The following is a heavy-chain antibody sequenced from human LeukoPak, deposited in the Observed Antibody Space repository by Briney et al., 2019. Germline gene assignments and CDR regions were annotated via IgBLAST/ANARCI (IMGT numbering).Heavy chain of an antibody. CDR1: GYTFTSYG. V-gene: IGHV1-18*01. CDR2: ISTYNGNT. Sequence: GASVKVPCKASGYTFTSYGISWVRQAPGQGLEWMGWISTYNGNTNYAQKLQGRVTMTTDTSTSTAYMELRSLRSDDAAVYYCARVLIKWASWFDPWGQGTLVTVSS. J-gene: IGHJ5*02. CDR3: ARVLIKWASWFDP. D-gene: IGHD5-12*01.